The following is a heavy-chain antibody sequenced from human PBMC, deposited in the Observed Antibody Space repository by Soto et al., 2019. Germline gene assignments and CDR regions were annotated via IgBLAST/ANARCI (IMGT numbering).Heavy chain of an antibody. CDR3: ARTARGFYGLDV. J-gene: IGHJ6*02. V-gene: IGHV3-13*05. CDR2: ISAAGDP. Sequence: EVQLVESGGGLVQPGGSLRLSCEASGFTFRNYDMHWVRQGTGQGLEWVSGISAAGDPDYADSVEGRFTISRENAQNSFFLQMNSLRVGDTAVYYCARTARGFYGLDVWGQGTTVIVSS. CDR1: GFTFRNYD. D-gene: IGHD2-21*02.